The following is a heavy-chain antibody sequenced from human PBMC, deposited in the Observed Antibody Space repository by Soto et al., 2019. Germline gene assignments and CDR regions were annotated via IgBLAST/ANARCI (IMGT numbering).Heavy chain of an antibody. CDR1: GLSLTTNGLS. V-gene: IGHV2-5*02. J-gene: IGHJ6*02. CDR2: IYWDDDK. CDR3: AQSSTDLNPAMDV. D-gene: IGHD3-3*01. Sequence: QITLKESGPTLVKPTQTLTLTCAFSGLSLTTNGLSVGWVRQPPGKALEWLALIYWDDDKRYSPSLKIRLTIPRDTSTNQVVLTMTNMDPVDTATYYCAQSSTDLNPAMDVWGQGIKVSVSS.